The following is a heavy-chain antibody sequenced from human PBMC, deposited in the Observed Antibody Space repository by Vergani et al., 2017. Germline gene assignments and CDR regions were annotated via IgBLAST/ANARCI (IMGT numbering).Heavy chain of an antibody. D-gene: IGHD2-2*01. CDR2: IIPILGIA. V-gene: IGHV1-69*04. CDR1: GGTFSSYA. CDR3: ARDRAVVVPAGGHRGPPYYMDV. Sequence: QVQLVQSGAEVKKPGSSVKVSCKASGGTFSSYAISWVRQAPGQGLEWMGRIIPILGIANYAQKFQGRVTIPADKSTSTAYMELNSLRAEDTAVYYCARDRAVVVPAGGHRGPPYYMDVWGKGP. J-gene: IGHJ6*03.